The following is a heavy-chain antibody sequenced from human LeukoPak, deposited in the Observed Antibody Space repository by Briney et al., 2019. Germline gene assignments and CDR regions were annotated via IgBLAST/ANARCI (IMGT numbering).Heavy chain of an antibody. V-gene: IGHV3-30*02. Sequence: GGSLRLSCAAAGFTFSSYGMHWVRQAPGKGLEWVAFIRYDGSSKYYADSVRGRFTISRDNSNNTLYLQMNSLRTEDTAVYYCAKDPYCTSTSCYPYYMDVWAKGTTVTVSS. D-gene: IGHD2-2*01. CDR1: GFTFSSYG. CDR2: IRYDGSSK. J-gene: IGHJ6*03. CDR3: AKDPYCTSTSCYPYYMDV.